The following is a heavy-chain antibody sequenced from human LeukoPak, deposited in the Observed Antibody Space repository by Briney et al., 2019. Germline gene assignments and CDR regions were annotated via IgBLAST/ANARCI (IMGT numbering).Heavy chain of an antibody. J-gene: IGHJ4*02. CDR2: IYSGGST. V-gene: IGHV3-53*01. CDR3: ARAKPKNMVRGLIMRRESRYYFDY. Sequence: GGSLRLSCAASGFTVSSNYMSWVRQAPGKGLEWVSVIYSGGSTSYADSVKGRFTISRDNSKGTLYIQMNSLRAEDTAVYYCARAKPKNMVRGLIMRRESRYYFDYWGQGTLVTVSS. CDR1: GFTVSSNY. D-gene: IGHD3-10*01.